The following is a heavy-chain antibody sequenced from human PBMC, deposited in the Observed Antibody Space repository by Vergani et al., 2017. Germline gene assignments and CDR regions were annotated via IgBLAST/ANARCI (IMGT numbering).Heavy chain of an antibody. J-gene: IGHJ5*02. D-gene: IGHD3-10*01. V-gene: IGHV1-46*03. CDR2: INPSGGST. CDR1: GYTFTSYY. Sequence: QVQLVQSGAEVKKPGASVKVSCKASGYTFTSYYMHWVRQAPGQGLAWMGIINPSGGSTSYAQKFQGRVTMTRDTSTSTVYMELSSLRSEDTAVYYCARGGGSGSYRVWFDPWGQGTLVTVSS. CDR3: ARGGGSGSYRVWFDP.